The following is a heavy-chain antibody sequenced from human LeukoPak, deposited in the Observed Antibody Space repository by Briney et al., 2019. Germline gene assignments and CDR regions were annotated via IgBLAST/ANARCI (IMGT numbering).Heavy chain of an antibody. CDR2: IYYSGST. CDR3: ARLPARYYGSGSYDYFDY. D-gene: IGHD3-10*01. CDR1: GGSISSSSYY. V-gene: IGHV4-39*01. J-gene: IGHJ4*02. Sequence: PSETLSLTCTVSGGSISSSSYYWGWIRQPPGKGLEWIGSIYYSGSTYYNPSLKGRVTISVDTSKNQFSLKLSSVTAADTAVYYCARLPARYYGSGSYDYFDYWGQGTLVTVSS.